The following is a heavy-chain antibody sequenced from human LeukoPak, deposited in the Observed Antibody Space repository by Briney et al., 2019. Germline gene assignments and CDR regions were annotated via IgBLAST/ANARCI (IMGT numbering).Heavy chain of an antibody. D-gene: IGHD6-19*01. J-gene: IGHJ4*02. CDR2: IIPIFGTA. CDR3: ARVGAVAGTSSSDY. Sequence: VASVKVSCKASGGTFSSYAISWVRQAPGQGLEWMGGIIPIFGTANYAQKFQGRVTITADESTSTAYMELRSLRSDDTAVYYCARVGAVAGTSSSDYWGQGTLVTVSS. CDR1: GGTFSSYA. V-gene: IGHV1-69*13.